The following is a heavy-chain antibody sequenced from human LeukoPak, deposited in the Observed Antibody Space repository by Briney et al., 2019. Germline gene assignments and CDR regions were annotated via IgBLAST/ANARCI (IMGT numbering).Heavy chain of an antibody. V-gene: IGHV4-38-2*01. Sequence: SETLSLTXAVSGYSISRGYYWGWMRPPPGKGLEWIGSIYHSGSTYYNPSLKSRVTISVDTSKNQFSLKLSSVTAADTAVYYCASLCGGDCYWGYYFDYWGQGTLATVSS. D-gene: IGHD2-21*01. CDR2: IYHSGST. J-gene: IGHJ4*02. CDR1: GYSISRGYY. CDR3: ASLCGGDCYWGYYFDY.